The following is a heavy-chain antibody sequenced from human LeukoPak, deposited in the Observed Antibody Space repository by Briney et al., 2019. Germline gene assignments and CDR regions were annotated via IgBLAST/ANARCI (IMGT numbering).Heavy chain of an antibody. V-gene: IGHV3-30*18. J-gene: IGHJ5*02. Sequence: PGRSLRLSCAASGFTFRTYGMHWVRQAPGKGLEWVAVISYDASKQYYADSVKGRFTISRDSSKNTLYLQMNSLRPDDTAVYYCAKCGYSGYGGNWFDPWGQGTLVTVSS. CDR2: ISYDASKQ. D-gene: IGHD5-12*01. CDR1: GFTFRTYG. CDR3: AKCGYSGYGGNWFDP.